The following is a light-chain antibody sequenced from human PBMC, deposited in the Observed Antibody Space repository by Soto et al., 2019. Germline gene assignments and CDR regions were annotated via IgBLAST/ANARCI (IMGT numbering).Light chain of an antibody. CDR1: SSDVGGYSY. V-gene: IGLV2-11*01. Sequence: QSALTQPRSVSGSPGQSVTISCTGTSSDVGGYSYVSWFQQHPGKAPKLMIYDVSKRPSGVPDRFSGSKSGNTASLTISGLQAEDDADYYCCSFAGSYTLYVFGTGTKLTVL. J-gene: IGLJ1*01. CDR2: DVS. CDR3: CSFAGSYTLYV.